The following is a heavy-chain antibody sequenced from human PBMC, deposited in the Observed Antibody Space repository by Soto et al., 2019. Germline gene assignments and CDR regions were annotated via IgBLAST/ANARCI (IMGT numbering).Heavy chain of an antibody. CDR2: IIPMYGIA. V-gene: IGHV1-69*12. CDR1: GGTFKKYG. D-gene: IGHD1-26*01. CDR3: AGEVGGTGLHL. Sequence: QVQLVQSGAEVKKPGSSVRVSCRTPGGTFKKYGFSWVRQAPGQGLEWMGGIIPMYGIANYGQIFQGRLTITADESTNTVYMDLTSLKSEDTAVYYCAGEVGGTGLHLWGQGTQVTVSS. J-gene: IGHJ5*02.